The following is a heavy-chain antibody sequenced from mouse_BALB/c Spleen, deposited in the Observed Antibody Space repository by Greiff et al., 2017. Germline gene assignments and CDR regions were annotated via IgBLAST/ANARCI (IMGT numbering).Heavy chain of an antibody. CDR1: GFSLTSYG. J-gene: IGHJ3*01. V-gene: IGHV2-6-2*01. CDR2: IWSDGST. D-gene: IGHD2-2*01. CDR3: AREAGYDSWFAY. Sequence: VKVVESGPDLVAPSQSLSITCTVSGFSLTSYGVHWVRQPPGKGLEWLVVIWSDGSTTYNSALKSRLSISKDNSKSQVFLKMNSLQTDDTAMYYCAREAGYDSWFAYWGQGTLVTVSA.